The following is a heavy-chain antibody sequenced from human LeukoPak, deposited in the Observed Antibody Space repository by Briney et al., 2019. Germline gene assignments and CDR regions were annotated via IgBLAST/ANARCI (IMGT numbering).Heavy chain of an antibody. Sequence: GASVKVSCKASGYTFTSYDINWVRQATGQGLEWMGWMNPNSGNTGYAQKFQGRVTITRNTSISTAYMELSSLRSEDTAVYCCASGRSGWPFDYWGQGTLVTVSS. J-gene: IGHJ4*02. CDR3: ASGRSGWPFDY. D-gene: IGHD6-19*01. CDR2: MNPNSGNT. CDR1: GYTFTSYD. V-gene: IGHV1-8*03.